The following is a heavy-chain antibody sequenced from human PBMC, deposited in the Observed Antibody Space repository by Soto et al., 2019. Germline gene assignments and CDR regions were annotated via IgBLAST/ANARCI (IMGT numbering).Heavy chain of an antibody. CDR3: ARVGYCSSTPCWPIGYFEY. D-gene: IGHD2-2*01. J-gene: IGHJ4*02. Sequence: SDTLSLICTVSGDSISSFYWTWIRQPPGKGLEWVGYIFSSGSTNYNPSLKSRVTISVDTSENQFSLKLTSVTAADTAVYYCARVGYCSSTPCWPIGYFEYSGQGTLVTVSS. CDR1: GDSISSFY. V-gene: IGHV4-59*07. CDR2: IFSSGST.